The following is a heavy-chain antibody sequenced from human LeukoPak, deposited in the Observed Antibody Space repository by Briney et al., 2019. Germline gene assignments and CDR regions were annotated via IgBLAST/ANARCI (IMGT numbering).Heavy chain of an antibody. CDR3: ARDLERYCSGGSCYSFDY. CDR2: IKQDGSGK. Sequence: PGGSLRLSCAASGFTFSSYWMSWVRQAPGKGLEWVANIKQDGSGKYYVDSVKGRFTISRDNTKNSLYLQMNSLRAEDTAVYYCARDLERYCSGGSCYSFDYWGQGTLVTVSS. J-gene: IGHJ4*02. V-gene: IGHV3-7*04. CDR1: GFTFSSYW. D-gene: IGHD2-15*01.